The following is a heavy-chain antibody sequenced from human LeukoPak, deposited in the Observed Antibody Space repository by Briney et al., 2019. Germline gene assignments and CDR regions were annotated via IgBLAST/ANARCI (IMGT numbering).Heavy chain of an antibody. J-gene: IGHJ4*03. CDR1: GFTFSSYA. Sequence: AGGSLRLSCAASGFTFSSYAMSWVRQAPGKGLEWVSAISGSGGSTYYADSVKGRFSISRDNVNNALYLQMDNLRVEDTGVYYCARDRGYTRTNTDGYPVFDLWGQGTLVTVSS. V-gene: IGHV3-23*01. CDR2: ISGSGGST. CDR3: ARDRGYTRTNTDGYPVFDL. D-gene: IGHD5-24*01.